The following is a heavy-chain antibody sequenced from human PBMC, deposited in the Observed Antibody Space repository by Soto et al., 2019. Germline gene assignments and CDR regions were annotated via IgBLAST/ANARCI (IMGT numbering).Heavy chain of an antibody. V-gene: IGHV3-33*01. J-gene: IGHJ4*02. D-gene: IGHD3-10*01. CDR3: ARESITMVRGVDY. CDR1: GFTFSSYG. Sequence: QVQLVESGGGVVQPGRSLRLSCAASGFTFSSYGMHWVRQAPGKGLEWVAVIWYDGSNKYYADSVKGRFTISRDNSKNTLYLQMNSLRAEDTAVHYCARESITMVRGVDYWGQGTLVTVSS. CDR2: IWYDGSNK.